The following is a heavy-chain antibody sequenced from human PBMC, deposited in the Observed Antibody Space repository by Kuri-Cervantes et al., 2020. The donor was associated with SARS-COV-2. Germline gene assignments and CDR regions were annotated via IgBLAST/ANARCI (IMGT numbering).Heavy chain of an antibody. J-gene: IGHJ4*02. CDR2: IHPNDGAT. CDR1: GYTFTAYY. V-gene: IGHV1-2*06. D-gene: IGHD3-22*01. Sequence: ASVKVSCKTSGYTFTAYYVHWVRQAPGQGLEWMGRIHPNDGATNSAQKFQGRVTMTRDTSISTAYMELSRLRPDDTAVYYCARSYFYDNSGYVMDYWGQGTLVTVSS. CDR3: ARSYFYDNSGYVMDY.